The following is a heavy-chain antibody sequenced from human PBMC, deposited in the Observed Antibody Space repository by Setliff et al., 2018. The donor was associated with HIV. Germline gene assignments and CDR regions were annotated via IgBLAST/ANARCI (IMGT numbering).Heavy chain of an antibody. D-gene: IGHD3-3*01. Sequence: SETLSLTCTVSGGSISSFYWNWIRQPPGKELEWIGYIYYSGSIKYNPSLKSRVTISVDTSKNQFSLRLSSVTAADTAVYYCARGIDNFWTGYIAWGQGTLVTVSS. CDR3: ARGIDNFWTGYIA. CDR2: IYYSGSI. CDR1: GGSISSFY. J-gene: IGHJ4*02. V-gene: IGHV4-59*01.